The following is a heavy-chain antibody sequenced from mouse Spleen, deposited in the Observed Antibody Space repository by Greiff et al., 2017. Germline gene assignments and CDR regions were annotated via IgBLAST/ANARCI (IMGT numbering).Heavy chain of an antibody. V-gene: IGHV1-55*01. CDR3: AREEITTVLDY. CDR1: GYTFTSYW. D-gene: IGHD1-1*01. Sequence: VQLQQPGAELVKPGASVKMSCKASGYTFTSYWLTWVKQRPGQGLEWIGDLYPGSGSTNYNEKFKSKATLTVDTSSSPAYMQLSSLTSEDSAVYYCAREEITTVLDYWRHGTTLTVSS. J-gene: IGHJ2*01. CDR2: LYPGSGST.